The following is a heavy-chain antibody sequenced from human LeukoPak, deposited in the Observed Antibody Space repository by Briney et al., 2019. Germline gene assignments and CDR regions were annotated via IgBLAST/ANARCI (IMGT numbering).Heavy chain of an antibody. CDR1: GFTFSTYG. CDR3: ARDLSSVVRASPMGY. V-gene: IGHV3-30*03. J-gene: IGHJ4*02. D-gene: IGHD3-10*01. Sequence: PGTSLRLSCAASGFTFSTYGMHWVRQAPGKGLEWVALITYDGYYKYYSDSVKGRFTISSDTSKNTLSLQMNSLRAEDTGVYYCARDLSSVVRASPMGYWGQGTLVTVSS. CDR2: ITYDGYYK.